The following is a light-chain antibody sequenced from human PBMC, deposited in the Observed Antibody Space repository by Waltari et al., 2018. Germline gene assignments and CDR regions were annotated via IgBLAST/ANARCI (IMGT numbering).Light chain of an antibody. Sequence: DIQMTQSPSTLSASVGDRVTITCRDSQSISSWLAWYQQKPGKAPKHLIYKASSLESGVPSRFSGSGSGTEFTLTISSLQPDDFATYYCQQYNNYPFTFGPGTKVDIK. CDR1: QSISSW. CDR2: KAS. J-gene: IGKJ3*01. V-gene: IGKV1-5*03. CDR3: QQYNNYPFT.